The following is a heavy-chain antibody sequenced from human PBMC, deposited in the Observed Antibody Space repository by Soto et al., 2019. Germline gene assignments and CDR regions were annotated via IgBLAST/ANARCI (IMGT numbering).Heavy chain of an antibody. CDR2: IYYSGGT. CDR3: ATAHSNWFDA. CDR1: GVSISAGHYY. J-gene: IGHJ5*02. V-gene: IGHV4-31*03. Sequence: SETLSLTCTVSGVSISAGHYYCTWIRHHPGKGLEWIGYIYYSGGTNYNPSLRSRLTMSLDTSKNQFSLRLNSVTAADTAMYYCATAHSNWFDAWGQGTTVTVSS.